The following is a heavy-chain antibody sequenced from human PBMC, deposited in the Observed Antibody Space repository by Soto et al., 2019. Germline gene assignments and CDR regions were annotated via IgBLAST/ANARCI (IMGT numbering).Heavy chain of an antibody. D-gene: IGHD5-18*01. Sequence: VQLVESGGGLVQPGGSLRLSCAASGFTFSSYWMSWVRQAPGKGLEWVANIKQDGSEKYYVDSVKGRFTISRDNAKNSLYLQMNSLRAEDTAVYYCARGGLGYSYGSMDKKFDYWGQGTLVTVSS. J-gene: IGHJ4*02. V-gene: IGHV3-7*05. CDR3: ARGGLGYSYGSMDKKFDY. CDR2: IKQDGSEK. CDR1: GFTFSSYW.